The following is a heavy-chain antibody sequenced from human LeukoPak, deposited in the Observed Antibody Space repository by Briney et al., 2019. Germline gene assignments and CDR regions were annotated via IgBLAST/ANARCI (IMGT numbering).Heavy chain of an antibody. V-gene: IGHV3-15*01. Sequence: PGGSLRLSCAASGIPFSNAWMSWVRQAPGKGLEWVGRIKSISAGGTTDYAAPVKGRFTISRDDSKNTLYLQMNSLKTKDTAVHYCTTDSPYYYDSSAYYALFDYWGQGTLVTVSS. CDR1: GIPFSNAW. CDR2: IKSISAGGTT. J-gene: IGHJ4*02. D-gene: IGHD3-22*01. CDR3: TTDSPYYYDSSAYYALFDY.